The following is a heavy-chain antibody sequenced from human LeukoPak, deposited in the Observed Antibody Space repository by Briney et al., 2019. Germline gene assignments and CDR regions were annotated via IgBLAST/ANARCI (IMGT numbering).Heavy chain of an antibody. V-gene: IGHV3-7*01. D-gene: IGHD3-10*02. Sequence: GGSLRLSCAASGFTFSSYWMSWVRQAPGKGLEWVANIKETGSEKNYLDSVKGRFTISRDNAKNSLYLQMDSLRAEDTALYCCAREGVPYVPGGDYWGQGTLVTVSS. CDR3: AREGVPYVPGGDY. J-gene: IGHJ4*02. CDR1: GFTFSSYW. CDR2: IKETGSEK.